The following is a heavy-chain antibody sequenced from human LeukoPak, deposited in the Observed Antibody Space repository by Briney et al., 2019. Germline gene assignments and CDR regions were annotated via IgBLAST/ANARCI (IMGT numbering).Heavy chain of an antibody. CDR2: ITVSGDST. D-gene: IGHD1-26*01. Sequence: TGGSLRLSCAASGFTFGNYAMNWVRQAPGKGLEWVSGITVSGDSTYYAGSVKGRFTISRDNSKNTVYLQMNSLRADDTAVYYCAKGGKWDVTPFDYWGQGTLVTVSS. CDR3: AKGGKWDVTPFDY. J-gene: IGHJ4*02. CDR1: GFTFGNYA. V-gene: IGHV3-23*01.